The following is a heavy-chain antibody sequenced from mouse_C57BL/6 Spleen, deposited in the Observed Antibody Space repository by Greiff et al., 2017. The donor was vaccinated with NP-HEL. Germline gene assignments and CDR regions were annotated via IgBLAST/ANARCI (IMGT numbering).Heavy chain of an antibody. CDR2: ISYDGSN. Sequence: EVQRVESGPGLVKPSQSLSLTCSVTGYSITSGYYWNWIRQFPGNKLEWMGYISYDGSNNYNPSLKNRISITRDTSKNQFFLKLNSVTTEDTATYYCARKGSSSYAMDYWGQGTSVTVSS. CDR3: ARKGSSSYAMDY. V-gene: IGHV3-6*01. CDR1: GYSITSGYY. D-gene: IGHD1-1*01. J-gene: IGHJ4*01.